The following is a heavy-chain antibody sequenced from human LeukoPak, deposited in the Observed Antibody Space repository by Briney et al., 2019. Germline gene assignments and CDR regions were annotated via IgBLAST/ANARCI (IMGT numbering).Heavy chain of an antibody. J-gene: IGHJ6*02. CDR3: AKDAPGDLAPNYYYCVMGL. D-gene: IGHD2-8*01. CDR1: GFTLSSFA. Sequence: TGESLTLDWAASGFTLSSFAVSWVRQAKGKGLEWVSSISCSGCSTYYADSVKGRFTISRDNSKNTLYLQMNSLRDEDTAVYYCAKDAPGDLAPNYYYCVMGLGGQGNAVTVSS. V-gene: IGHV3-23*01. CDR2: ISCSGCST.